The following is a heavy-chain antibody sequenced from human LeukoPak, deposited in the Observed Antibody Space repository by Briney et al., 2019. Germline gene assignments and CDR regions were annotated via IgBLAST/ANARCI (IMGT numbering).Heavy chain of an antibody. Sequence: AGGSLRLSCAASGFTFRNYAMSWVRQAPGKGLEWVSAIVGNGVSTYYADSVQGRFTISRDNSKNTLYLQMNSLRGEDTALYYCTKWGDYDGSTGYYDSDYWGQGTLVTVSS. CDR2: IVGNGVST. J-gene: IGHJ4*02. V-gene: IGHV3-23*01. CDR1: GFTFRNYA. D-gene: IGHD3-9*01. CDR3: TKWGDYDGSTGYYDSDY.